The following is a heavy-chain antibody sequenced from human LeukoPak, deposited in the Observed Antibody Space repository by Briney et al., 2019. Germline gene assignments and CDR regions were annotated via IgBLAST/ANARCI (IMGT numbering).Heavy chain of an antibody. J-gene: IGHJ4*02. CDR1: GFTFSSYW. D-gene: IGHD5-18*01. V-gene: IGHV3-7*01. CDR2: VHKDGSDK. Sequence: GGSLRLSCAASGFTFSSYWMSWVRQAPGKGLEWLANVHKDGSDKYFVDSVRGRFTISRVNAKNALYLQMDGLRAEDTAVYYCAALDTAVATDVGFWGQGTLVTVSS. CDR3: AALDTAVATDVGF.